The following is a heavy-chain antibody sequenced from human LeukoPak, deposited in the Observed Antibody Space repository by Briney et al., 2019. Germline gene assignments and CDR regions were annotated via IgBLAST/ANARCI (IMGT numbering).Heavy chain of an antibody. V-gene: IGHV1-69*01. D-gene: IGHD6-13*01. J-gene: IGHJ5*02. CDR2: IIPIFGTA. CDR3: ARGTAAGWSHWFDP. Sequence: ASAKVSCKASGGTFSSYAISWVRQAPGQGLEWMGGIIPIFGTANYAQKFQGRVTITADESTSTAYMELSSLRSEDTAVYYCARGTAAGWSHWFDPWGQGTLVTVSS. CDR1: GGTFSSYA.